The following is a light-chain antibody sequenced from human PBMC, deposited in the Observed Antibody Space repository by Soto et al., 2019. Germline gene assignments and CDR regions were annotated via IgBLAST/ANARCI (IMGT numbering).Light chain of an antibody. V-gene: IGKV1-39*01. CDR3: QQSYSTPYS. CDR2: DAS. CDR1: QDISNH. Sequence: DIQLTQSPSSLSASVGDRVTITCQASQDISNHLNWYQQKPGKAPNLLIYDASSLQSGVPSRFSGSGSGTDFTLTISSLQPEDFATYYCQQSYSTPYSFGQGTKVDIK. J-gene: IGKJ2*03.